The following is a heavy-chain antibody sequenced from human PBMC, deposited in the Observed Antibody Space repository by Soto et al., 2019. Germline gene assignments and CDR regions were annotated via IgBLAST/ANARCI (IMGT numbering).Heavy chain of an antibody. CDR1: GGSISSSNW. D-gene: IGHD1-26*01. CDR3: ARVSGSYYYGMDV. CDR2: IYHSGST. V-gene: IGHV4-4*02. J-gene: IGHJ6*02. Sequence: SETLSLTCAVSGGSISSSNWWSWVRQPPGKGLEWIGEIYHSGSTNYNPSLKSRVTISIDKSKNQFSLKLSSVTAADTAVYYCARVSGSYYYGMDVWGQGTTVTVSS.